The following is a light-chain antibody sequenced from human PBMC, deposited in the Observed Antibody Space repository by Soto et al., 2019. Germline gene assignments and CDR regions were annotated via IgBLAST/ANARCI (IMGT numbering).Light chain of an antibody. J-gene: IGKJ5*01. Sequence: DIQMTTSPSFLSASVVDRFTITCLASQSISSYLAWYQPKPGKAPKLLIYAASSLESGVPSRFSGSGSGTSFTLTISSLQAEDFATYYCQKLHSYPINCGQGKRREIK. CDR2: AAS. CDR3: QKLHSYPIN. CDR1: QSISSY. V-gene: IGKV1-9*01.